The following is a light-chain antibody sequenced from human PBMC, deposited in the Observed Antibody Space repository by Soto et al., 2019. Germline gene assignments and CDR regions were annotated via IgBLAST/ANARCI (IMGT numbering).Light chain of an antibody. CDR2: GTS. V-gene: IGKV3-20*01. CDR3: QQYHSSPPKT. J-gene: IGKJ1*01. Sequence: EIVLTQSPGTLSLSPGERATLSCRASQSFASSFLAWYQQKPGQAPRLLIYGTSSRATGIPDRFSGSGSGTDFTLTISRLEPEDFAVYYYQQYHSSPPKTFGQGTKVDIK. CDR1: QSFASSF.